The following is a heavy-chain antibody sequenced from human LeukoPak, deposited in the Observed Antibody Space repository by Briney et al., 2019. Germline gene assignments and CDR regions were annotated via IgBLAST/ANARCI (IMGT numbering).Heavy chain of an antibody. J-gene: IGHJ5*02. CDR3: ARDKLSYYDSSGYPFDP. V-gene: IGHV4-59*12. CDR1: GGSISGYY. CDR2: IYYSGST. Sequence: PSETLSLTCTVSGGSISGYYWSWIRQPPGKGLEWIGYIYYSGSTYYNPSLKSRVTISVDTSKNQFSLKLSSVTAADTAVYYCARDKLSYYDSSGYPFDPWGQGTLVTVSS. D-gene: IGHD3-22*01.